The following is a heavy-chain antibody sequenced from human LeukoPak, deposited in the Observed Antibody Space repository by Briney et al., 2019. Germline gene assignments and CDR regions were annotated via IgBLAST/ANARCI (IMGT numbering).Heavy chain of an antibody. CDR1: GASISTYY. CDR2: IDYSGIT. V-gene: IGHV4-59*01. D-gene: IGHD1-26*01. Sequence: SETLSLTCTVSGASISTYYWSWIRLPPGKGLEWIGYIDYSGITNYNPSLKSRVSLSVDTSRTRFSLRLSSVTAADAAVYYCARGGVVGDIDYWGQGTLVTVSS. CDR3: ARGGVVGDIDY. J-gene: IGHJ4*02.